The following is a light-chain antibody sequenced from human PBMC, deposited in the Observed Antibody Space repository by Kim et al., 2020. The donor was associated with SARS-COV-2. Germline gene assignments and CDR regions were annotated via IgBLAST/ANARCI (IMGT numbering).Light chain of an antibody. V-gene: IGLV1-47*01. CDR1: SSNIGNNF. J-gene: IGLJ2*01. Sequence: QSVLSQAPPASGTPGQRVTISCSGSSSNIGNNFVYWYQQIPGTAPKVLIYKNHRRPSGVPDRFSGSKSGTSASLAISGLRSEDEGDYYCASWDDSLNGFVVFGGGTQLTVL. CDR3: ASWDDSLNGFVV. CDR2: KNH.